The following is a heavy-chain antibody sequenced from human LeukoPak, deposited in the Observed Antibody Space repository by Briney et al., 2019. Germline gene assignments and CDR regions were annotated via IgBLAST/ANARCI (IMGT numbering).Heavy chain of an antibody. CDR2: IYYSGST. D-gene: IGHD1-26*01. V-gene: IGHV4-59*08. J-gene: IGHJ4*02. CDR3: ARSDLVSGSYYVVDY. Sequence: PSETLSLTCTVSGGSISSYYWSWIRQPPGKGLAWIGYIYYSGSTNYNPSLKSRVTISVDTSKNQFSLKPSSVTAADTAVYYCARSDLVSGSYYVVDYWGQGTLVTVSS. CDR1: GGSISSYY.